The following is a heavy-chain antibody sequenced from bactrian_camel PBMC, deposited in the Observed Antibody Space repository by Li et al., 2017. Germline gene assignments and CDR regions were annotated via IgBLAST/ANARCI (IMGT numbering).Heavy chain of an antibody. D-gene: IGHD2*01. CDR3: AAKSTYGTWYRDSEYNY. CDR1: GDIDRSTC. Sequence: QVQLVESGGDSVQPGGSLRLSCEFSGDIDRSTCMGWFRQAPGMEREGVASEDNDGTRRYADSVKGRFTISKDSASNTLYLQMNSPKPEDTAMYYCAAKSTYGTWYRDSEYNYWGQGTQVTVS. J-gene: IGHJ4*01. CDR2: EDNDGTR. V-gene: IGHV3S53*01.